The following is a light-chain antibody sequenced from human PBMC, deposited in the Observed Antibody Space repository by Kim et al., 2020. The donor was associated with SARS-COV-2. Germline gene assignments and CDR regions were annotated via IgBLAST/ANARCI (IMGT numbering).Light chain of an antibody. CDR2: KAS. CDR1: QSIKSW. Sequence: DIQMTQSPSTLSASVGDRVTITCRASQSIKSWLAWYQQKPGKAPNLLIYKASSLESGVPSRFSGSGSGTEFTLTISSLQSDDFATYYCQQYDIYPRTFGGGTKGDIK. V-gene: IGKV1-5*03. J-gene: IGKJ4*01. CDR3: QQYDIYPRT.